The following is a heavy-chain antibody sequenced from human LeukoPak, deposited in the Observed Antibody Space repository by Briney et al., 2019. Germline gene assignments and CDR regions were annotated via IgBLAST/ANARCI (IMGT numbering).Heavy chain of an antibody. CDR3: AKRGVTGYKEAFDY. D-gene: IGHD3-9*01. CDR1: GFTFSDYY. Sequence: KPGGSLRLSCAASGFTFSDYYMSWIRQAPGKGLEWVSYISSSGSTIYYADSVKGRFTISRDNSKNTLHLQMNSLRAEDTAVYYCAKRGVTGYKEAFDYWGQGTLVTVSS. V-gene: IGHV3-11*01. CDR2: ISSSGSTI. J-gene: IGHJ4*02.